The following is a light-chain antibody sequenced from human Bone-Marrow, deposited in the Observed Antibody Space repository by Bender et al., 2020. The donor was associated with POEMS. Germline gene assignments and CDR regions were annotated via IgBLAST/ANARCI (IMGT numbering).Light chain of an antibody. J-gene: IGLJ2*01. CDR1: TIVGAT. V-gene: IGLV3-21*02. Sequence: SYVLTQPPSVSLAPGQTAHITCGGNTIVGATVHWYQQKPGQAPVLVVYDDSDRPSGIPERFSGSNSGNTATLTISRVEAGDEADYYCQVWNSSSDHVVFGGGTKLTVL. CDR3: QVWNSSSDHVV. CDR2: DDS.